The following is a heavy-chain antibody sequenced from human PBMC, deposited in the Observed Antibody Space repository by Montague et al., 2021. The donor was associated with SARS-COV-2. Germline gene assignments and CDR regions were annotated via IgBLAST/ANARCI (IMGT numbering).Heavy chain of an antibody. CDR1: GGSISSSSYY. CDR2: IYYSRST. CDR3: ARFPTSYYYDSKAAPATPDAFDI. D-gene: IGHD3-22*01. J-gene: IGHJ3*02. Sequence: SETLSLTCTVSGGSISSSSYYWGWIRQPPGKGLEWIGSIYYSRSTYYNPSLKSRVTISVDTSKNQFSLKLSSVTAADTAVYYCARFPTSYYYDSKAAPATPDAFDIWGQGTMATVSS. V-gene: IGHV4-39*01.